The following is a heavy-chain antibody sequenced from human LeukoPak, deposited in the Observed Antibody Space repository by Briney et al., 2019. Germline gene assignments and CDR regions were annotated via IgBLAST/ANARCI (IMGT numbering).Heavy chain of an antibody. CDR1: GFTFSGTW. V-gene: IGHV3-74*01. D-gene: IGHD3-16*01. Sequence: GGSLRLSCAASGFTFSGTWMHWFRQAPGKGPVWVSRIHSDGSSTIYADSVKGRFIISRDNARNTLYLQMNSLRAEDTAVYYCVRDRYYVPDYWGQGTLVSVSS. CDR2: IHSDGSST. CDR3: VRDRYYVPDY. J-gene: IGHJ4*02.